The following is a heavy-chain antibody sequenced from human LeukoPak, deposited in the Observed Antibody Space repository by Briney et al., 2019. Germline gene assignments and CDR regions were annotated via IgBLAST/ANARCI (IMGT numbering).Heavy chain of an antibody. J-gene: IGHJ4*02. CDR1: GGSISSYY. CDR2: IYYSGST. D-gene: IGHD6-6*01. Sequence: SETLSLTCTVSGGSISSYYWNWIRQPPGKGLEWIGYIYYSGSTNHNPSLESRVTISVDTSKNQFSLNLSSVTSADTAVYYCARGGGSSSLNKFDYWGQGTPVTVSS. V-gene: IGHV4-59*01. CDR3: ARGGGSSSLNKFDY.